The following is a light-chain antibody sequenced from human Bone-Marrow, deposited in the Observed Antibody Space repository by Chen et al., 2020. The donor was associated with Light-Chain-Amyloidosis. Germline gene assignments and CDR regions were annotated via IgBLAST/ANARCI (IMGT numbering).Light chain of an antibody. V-gene: IGLV1-40*01. Sequence: QSVLTQRPSVSGAPGQRVTIFWTGRGSNIGAGYDVHWYRQLPGTAPKLLIYTNSHRPSGVPDRFSGSKSGTSASLAITGLRSEDEADYYCQSYDRGLSGSVFGGGTKLTVL. CDR1: GSNIGAGYD. CDR3: QSYDRGLSGSV. CDR2: TNS. J-gene: IGLJ3*02.